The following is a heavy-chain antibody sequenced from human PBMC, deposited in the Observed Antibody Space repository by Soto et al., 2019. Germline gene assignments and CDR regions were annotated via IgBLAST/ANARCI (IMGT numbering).Heavy chain of an antibody. V-gene: IGHV4-34*01. J-gene: IGHJ3*02. Sequence: SETLSLTYAVYGGSFSGYYWSWIRQPPGKGLEWIGEINHSGSTNYNPSLKSRVTISVDTSKNQFSLKLSSVTAADTAVYYCARLDYGSGSFVDAFDIWGQGTMVTVSS. CDR1: GGSFSGYY. CDR3: ARLDYGSGSFVDAFDI. CDR2: INHSGST. D-gene: IGHD3-10*01.